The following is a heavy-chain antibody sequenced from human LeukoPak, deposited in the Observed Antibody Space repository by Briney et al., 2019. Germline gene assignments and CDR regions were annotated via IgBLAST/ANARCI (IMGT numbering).Heavy chain of an antibody. Sequence: ASMRVSCKASGYTFTGCYMHWVRQAPGQGLEWMGRIDPKNGATDHAQKFQGRVSMTRDTSINTAYMELSRLRSDDTAIYFCARDNGVGATTVWFDPWGQGTLVTVSS. CDR3: ARDNGVGATTVWFDP. J-gene: IGHJ5*02. CDR2: IDPKNGAT. D-gene: IGHD1-26*01. V-gene: IGHV1-2*06. CDR1: GYTFTGCY.